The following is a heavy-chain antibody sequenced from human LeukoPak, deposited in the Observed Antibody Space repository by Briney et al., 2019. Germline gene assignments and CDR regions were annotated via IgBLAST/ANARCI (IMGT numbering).Heavy chain of an antibody. V-gene: IGHV4-34*01. CDR3: ARRHGLRYFDWQFHSMRIGYFDY. D-gene: IGHD3-9*01. CDR1: GFTFSSYA. Sequence: PGGSLRLSCAASGFTFSSYAMSWVRQAPGKGLEWIGEINHSGSTNYNPSLKSRVTISVDTSKNQFSLKLSSVTAADTAVYYCARRHGLRYFDWQFHSMRIGYFDYWGQGTLVTVSS. J-gene: IGHJ4*02. CDR2: INHSGST.